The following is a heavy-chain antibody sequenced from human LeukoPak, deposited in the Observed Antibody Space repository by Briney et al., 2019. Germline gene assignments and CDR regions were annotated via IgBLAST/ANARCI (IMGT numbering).Heavy chain of an antibody. Sequence: PGRSLRLSCAASGFTFSSYAMHWVRQAPSKGLEWVAVISYDGSNKYYADSVKGRFTISRDNSKNTLYLQMNSLRAEDTAVYYCARDRKYYDSSGYYAFDIWGQGTMVTVSS. CDR3: ARDRKYYDSSGYYAFDI. J-gene: IGHJ3*02. D-gene: IGHD3-22*01. CDR2: ISYDGSNK. V-gene: IGHV3-30*04. CDR1: GFTFSSYA.